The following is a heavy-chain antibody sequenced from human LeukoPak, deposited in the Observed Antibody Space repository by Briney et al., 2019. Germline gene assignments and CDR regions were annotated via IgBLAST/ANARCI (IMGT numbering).Heavy chain of an antibody. Sequence: SGTLSLTCTVSGGSISSSSYYWGWIRQPPGKGLEWIGSIYYSGSTYYNPSLKSRVTISVDTSKNQFSLKLSSVTAADTAVYYCARSDSSGYYDYWGQGTLVTVSS. CDR2: IYYSGST. CDR1: GGSISSSSYY. J-gene: IGHJ4*02. CDR3: ARSDSSGYYDY. D-gene: IGHD3-22*01. V-gene: IGHV4-39*07.